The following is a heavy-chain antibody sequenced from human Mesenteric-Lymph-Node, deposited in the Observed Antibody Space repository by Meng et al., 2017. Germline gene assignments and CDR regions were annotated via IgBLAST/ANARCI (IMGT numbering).Heavy chain of an antibody. CDR3: ARDYDILTGYFDAFDI. CDR1: GGYISSYY. V-gene: IGHV4-59*12. Sequence: SETLSLTCTVSGGYISSYYWSWIRQPPGKGLEWIGYIYYSGSTNYNPSLKSRVTISVDTSKNQFSLKLSSVTAADTAVYYCARDYDILTGYFDAFDIWGQGTMVTVSS. J-gene: IGHJ3*02. D-gene: IGHD3-9*01. CDR2: IYYSGST.